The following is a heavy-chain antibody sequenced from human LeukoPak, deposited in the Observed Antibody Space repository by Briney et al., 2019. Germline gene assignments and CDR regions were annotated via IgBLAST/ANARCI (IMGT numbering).Heavy chain of an antibody. Sequence: PSETLSLTCTVSGGSISSSSYYWGWIRQPPGKGLERIGSIYYSGSTYYNPSLKSRVTISVDTSKNQFSLKLSSVTAADTAVYYCASIVVVPAAYYYYYYYMDVWGKGTTVTVSS. CDR1: GGSISSSSYY. V-gene: IGHV4-39*07. D-gene: IGHD2-2*01. J-gene: IGHJ6*03. CDR3: ASIVVVPAAYYYYYYYMDV. CDR2: IYYSGST.